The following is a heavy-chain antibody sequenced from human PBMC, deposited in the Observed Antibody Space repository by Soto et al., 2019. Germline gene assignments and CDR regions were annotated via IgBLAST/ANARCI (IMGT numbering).Heavy chain of an antibody. CDR2: IYSIGTT. CDR3: AGRQKSAPTGHWVFDL. J-gene: IGHJ2*01. CDR1: GDSILSGGYY. Sequence: QVQLQESGPGLVKPSETLSLKCSVSGDSILSGGYYWTWIRQHPGKGLEWIGYIYSIGTTFYNPSLKRRVSKSVDVSKHPFSLTPTSATSADTAVYLRAGRQKSAPTGHWVFDLWGRGTLVTVSS. V-gene: IGHV4-31*03.